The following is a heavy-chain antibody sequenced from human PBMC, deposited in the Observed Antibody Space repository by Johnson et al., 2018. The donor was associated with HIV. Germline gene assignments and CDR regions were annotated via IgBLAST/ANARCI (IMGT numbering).Heavy chain of an antibody. J-gene: IGHJ3*02. CDR3: ARDAIRFGGVEFGESVGDAFDI. CDR2: LSSSGRTI. V-gene: IGHV3-11*01. D-gene: IGHD3-16*01. CDR1: GFTFSDYY. Sequence: QVQLVESGGGLVRPGGSLRLSCAASGFTFSDYYMTWIRQAPGKGLECVSYLSSSGRTIYYADSVKGRFTISRDTSKNTLYLQMNSLRAEDTAVYYCARDAIRFGGVEFGESVGDAFDIWGQGTMVTVSS.